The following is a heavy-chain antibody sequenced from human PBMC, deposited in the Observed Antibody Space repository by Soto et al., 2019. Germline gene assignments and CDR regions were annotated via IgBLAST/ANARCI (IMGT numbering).Heavy chain of an antibody. CDR2: ISGSGGST. D-gene: IGHD6-19*01. V-gene: IGHV3-23*01. CDR1: GFTFSSYV. Sequence: EVQLLESGGGLVQPGGSLRLSCVASGFTFSSYVMSWVRQAPGKGLEWVSSISGSGGSTYYADSVKGRFTISRENSKNTLYLQMNSLRAEDTAVYYCAKGSSGWYERFDYWGQGTLVTVSS. J-gene: IGHJ4*02. CDR3: AKGSSGWYERFDY.